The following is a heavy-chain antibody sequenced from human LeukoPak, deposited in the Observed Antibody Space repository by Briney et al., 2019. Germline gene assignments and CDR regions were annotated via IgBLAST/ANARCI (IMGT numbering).Heavy chain of an antibody. D-gene: IGHD5-12*01. J-gene: IGHJ3*02. CDR3: ARSPFSGDEDAFDI. V-gene: IGHV1-45*02. Sequence: SVKVSCKASGYTFTYRYLHWVRQAPGQALEWMGWITPFNGNTNYAQQFQDRVTITRDRSRNTVYMELNSLRFEDTAMYYCARSPFSGDEDAFDIWGQGTMVTVSS. CDR2: ITPFNGNT. CDR1: GYTFTYRY.